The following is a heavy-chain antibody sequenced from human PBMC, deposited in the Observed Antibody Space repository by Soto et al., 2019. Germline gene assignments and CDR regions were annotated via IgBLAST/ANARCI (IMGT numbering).Heavy chain of an antibody. CDR3: ASRIVATTYMDV. Sequence: SETLSLTCAVYGGSCSGYYLSWIRQPPGKGLEWIGEINHSGSTNYNPSLKSRVTISVDTSKNQFSLKLSSVTAADTAVYYCASRIVATTYMDVWGKGTTVTVS. CDR1: GGSCSGYY. D-gene: IGHD5-12*01. CDR2: INHSGST. V-gene: IGHV4-34*01. J-gene: IGHJ6*03.